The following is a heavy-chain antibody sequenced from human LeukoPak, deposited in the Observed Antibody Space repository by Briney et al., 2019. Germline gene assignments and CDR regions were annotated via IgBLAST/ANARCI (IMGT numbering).Heavy chain of an antibody. J-gene: IGHJ4*02. CDR2: VKSKTDGGTT. CDR1: GFTFSNAW. D-gene: IGHD2-2*01. CDR3: TTVYCSSTSCFR. V-gene: IGHV3-15*01. Sequence: GGSLRLSCAASGFTFSNAWMSWVRQAPGKGLEWVGRVKSKTDGGTTDYAAPVKGGFTISRDDSKNTLYLQMNSLKTEDTAVYYRTTVYCSSTSCFRWGQGTLVTVSS.